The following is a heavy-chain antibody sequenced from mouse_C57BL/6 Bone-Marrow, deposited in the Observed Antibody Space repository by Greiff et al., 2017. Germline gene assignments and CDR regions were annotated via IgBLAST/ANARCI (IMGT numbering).Heavy chain of an antibody. CDR3: SSDDYSYVDY. CDR2: INPNNGGT. D-gene: IGHD2-4*01. Sequence: VQLQQSGPELVKPGASVKMSCKASGYTFTDYNMHWVKQSHGKSLEWIGYINPNNGGTSYNQKFKGKATLTVNKSSSTAYMELRSLTSEYSAVYYCSSDDYSYVDYWGQGTTLTVSS. CDR1: GYTFTDYN. J-gene: IGHJ2*01. V-gene: IGHV1-22*01.